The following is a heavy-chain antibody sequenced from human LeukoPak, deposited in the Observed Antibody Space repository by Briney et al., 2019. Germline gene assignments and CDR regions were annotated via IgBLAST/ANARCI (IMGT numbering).Heavy chain of an antibody. J-gene: IGHJ4*02. D-gene: IGHD1-1*01. Sequence: GGSLRLSCAASGFTFSSYGMSWVRQAPGKGLEWVSAISGSGGSTYYADSVKGRFTISRDNSKNTLYLQMNSLRAEDTAVYYCAKGSWNLLPRSPDAYWGQGTLVTVSS. CDR3: AKGSWNLLPRSPDAY. CDR2: ISGSGGST. V-gene: IGHV3-23*01. CDR1: GFTFSSYG.